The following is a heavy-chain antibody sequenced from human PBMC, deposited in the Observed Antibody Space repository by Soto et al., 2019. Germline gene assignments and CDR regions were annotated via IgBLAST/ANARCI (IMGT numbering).Heavy chain of an antibody. J-gene: IGHJ3*01. CDR3: ARVTYEGFSKGDFDV. Sequence: ASVKVSCKASGYTFTSYGFSWVRQAPGQGLEWMGWISAYNGNTNYAQKLQGRVTMTTDTSTSTAYMELRSLRSDDTAVYYCARVTYEGFSKGDFDVWGQGTMVTVSS. V-gene: IGHV1-18*01. D-gene: IGHD3-16*01. CDR1: GYTFTSYG. CDR2: ISAYNGNT.